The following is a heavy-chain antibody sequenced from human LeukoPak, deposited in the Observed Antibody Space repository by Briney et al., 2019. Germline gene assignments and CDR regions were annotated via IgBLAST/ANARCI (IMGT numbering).Heavy chain of an antibody. D-gene: IGHD2-2*03. V-gene: IGHV3-48*04. CDR3: ARVMYGYCSSTSCYVFDY. CDR1: GFTFSSSS. Sequence: PGGSLRLSCAASGFTFSSSSMNWVRQAPGKGLEWVSYISSSSSTIYYADSVKGRFTISRDNAKNSLYLQMNSLRAEDTAVYYCARVMYGYCSSTSCYVFDYWGQGTLVTVSS. J-gene: IGHJ4*02. CDR2: ISSSSSTI.